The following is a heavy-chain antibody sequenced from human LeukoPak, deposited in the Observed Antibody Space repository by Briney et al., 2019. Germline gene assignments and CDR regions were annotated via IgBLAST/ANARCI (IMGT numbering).Heavy chain of an antibody. CDR1: GGSISSYY. V-gene: IGHV4-59*01. CDR3: ARESGGSGSYQYFDY. CDR2: IYYSGST. D-gene: IGHD3-10*01. Sequence: SETLSLTCPVSGGSISSYYWSWIRQPPGKGLEWIGYIYYSGSTNYNPSLKSRVTISVDTSKNQFSLKLSSVTAADTAVYYCARESGGSGSYQYFDYWGQGTLVTVSS. J-gene: IGHJ4*02.